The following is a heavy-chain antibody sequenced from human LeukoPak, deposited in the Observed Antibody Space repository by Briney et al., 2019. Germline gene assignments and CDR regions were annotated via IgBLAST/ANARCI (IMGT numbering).Heavy chain of an antibody. CDR3: ARDDSSGYYYVGGGY. Sequence: PGRSLRLSCAASGVTFSSYAMHWVRQAPGKGLEWVAVISYDGSNKYYADSVKGRFTISRDNSKNTLYLQMNSLRAEDTAVYYCARDDSSGYYYVGGGYWGQGTLVTVSS. V-gene: IGHV3-30-3*01. D-gene: IGHD3-22*01. CDR2: ISYDGSNK. J-gene: IGHJ4*02. CDR1: GVTFSSYA.